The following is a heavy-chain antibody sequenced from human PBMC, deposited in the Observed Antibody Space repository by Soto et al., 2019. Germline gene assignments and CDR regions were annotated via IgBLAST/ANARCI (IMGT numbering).Heavy chain of an antibody. CDR2: LAHDGHNE. J-gene: IGHJ6*02. CDR1: GFAFGNFA. V-gene: IGHV3-30*07. CDR3: AKDVNRGGAGNTFYYGMDV. Sequence: QVQLVESGGGVVQPGTSLRLSCVASGFAFGNFAFHWVRQAPGKGLEWVATLAHDGHNEQYADPVKGRFRISRDNSKDTLYLHMYSLRGEDTAVYYCAKDVNRGGAGNTFYYGMDVWGQGTTVTVSS. D-gene: IGHD3-10*01.